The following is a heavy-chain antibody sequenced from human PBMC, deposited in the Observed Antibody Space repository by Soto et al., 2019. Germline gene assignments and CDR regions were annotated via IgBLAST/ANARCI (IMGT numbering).Heavy chain of an antibody. CDR3: ASTAHSSGWYSGGFDY. CDR1: GYSISSSNW. J-gene: IGHJ4*02. V-gene: IGHV4-28*01. Sequence: SETLSLTCAVSGYSISSSNWWGWIRQPPGKGLEWIGYIYYSGSTYYNPSLKSRVTISVDTSKNQFSLKLSSVTAADTAVYYCASTAHSSGWYSGGFDYWGQGTLVTVSS. D-gene: IGHD6-19*01. CDR2: IYYSGST.